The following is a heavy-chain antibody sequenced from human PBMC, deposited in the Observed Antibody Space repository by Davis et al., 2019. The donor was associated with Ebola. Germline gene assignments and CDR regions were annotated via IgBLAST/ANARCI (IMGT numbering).Heavy chain of an antibody. J-gene: IGHJ6*02. CDR1: GFTFSSYA. Sequence: GGSLRLSCAASGFTFSSYAMHWVRQAPGKGLEWVSVIYNGGSTYYADSVKGRFTISRDNSKNTLYLQMNSLRAEDTAVYFCARQLPYYSYGMDVWGQGTTVTVSS. D-gene: IGHD2-2*01. CDR3: ARQLPYYSYGMDV. CDR2: IYNGGST. V-gene: IGHV3-53*01.